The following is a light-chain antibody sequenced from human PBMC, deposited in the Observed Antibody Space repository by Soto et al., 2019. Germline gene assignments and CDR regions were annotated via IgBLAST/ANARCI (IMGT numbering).Light chain of an antibody. CDR1: QSVSGN. Sequence: EIVMTQSPATLSVSPGERATLSCRASQSVSGNLAWYQQKPGQAPRLLIYGASTRATGIPAWFSGSGSGTEFTLTISSLQSEDFAVYYCQQYNNWPLFGQGTKVDIK. CDR2: GAS. V-gene: IGKV3-15*01. CDR3: QQYNNWPL. J-gene: IGKJ1*01.